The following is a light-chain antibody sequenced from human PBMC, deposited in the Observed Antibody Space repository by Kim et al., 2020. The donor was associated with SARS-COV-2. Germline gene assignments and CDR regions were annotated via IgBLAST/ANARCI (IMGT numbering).Light chain of an antibody. CDR2: GKN. J-gene: IGLJ1*01. V-gene: IGLV3-19*01. Sequence: SSELTQDPAVSVALGQTVRITCQGDSLRSYYASWYQQKPGQAPVLVIYGKNNRPSGIPDRFSGSSSGNTASLTITGAPAEDEADYYCNSRDSSGNHLYVF. CDR1: SLRSYY. CDR3: NSRDSSGNHLYV.